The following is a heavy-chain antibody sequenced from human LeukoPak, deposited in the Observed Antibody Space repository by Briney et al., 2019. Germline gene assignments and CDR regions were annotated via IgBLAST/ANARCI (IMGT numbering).Heavy chain of an antibody. CDR1: GFTFSSYW. Sequence: GGSLRLSCAASGFTFSSYWMNWARQAPGKGLEWVASINHNGNVNYYVDSVRGRFTISRDNAKNSLYLQMSNLRAEDTAVYFCARGGGLDVWGQGATVTVSS. D-gene: IGHD3-16*01. J-gene: IGHJ6*02. CDR2: INHNGNVN. V-gene: IGHV3-7*03. CDR3: ARGGGLDV.